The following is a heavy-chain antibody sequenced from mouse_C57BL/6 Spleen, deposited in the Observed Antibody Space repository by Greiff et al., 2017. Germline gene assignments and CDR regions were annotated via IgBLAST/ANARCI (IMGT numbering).Heavy chain of an antibody. CDR3: ARDQVIYTVVGTTPYFGG. Sequence: EVQLVESGGGLVKPGGSLKLSCAASGFTFSSYAMSWVRQTPEKRLEWVATISAGGSYTYYPDNVKGRFTISRDNAKNNLYLQMSQLKSEDTAMYYCARDQVIYTVVGTTPYFGGWGTGTTVTVAS. CDR2: ISAGGSYT. CDR1: GFTFSSYA. J-gene: IGHJ1*03. V-gene: IGHV5-4*01. D-gene: IGHD1-1*01.